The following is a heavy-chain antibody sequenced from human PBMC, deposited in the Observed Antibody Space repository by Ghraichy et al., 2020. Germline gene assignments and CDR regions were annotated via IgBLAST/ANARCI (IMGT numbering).Heavy chain of an antibody. CDR2: ISSSSSTI. CDR3: AKSPSLEVDYYYYYYMDV. V-gene: IGHV3-48*04. D-gene: IGHD1-1*01. CDR1: GFTFSSYS. J-gene: IGHJ6*03. Sequence: GESLNISCAASGFTFSSYSMNWVRQAPGKGLEWVSYISSSSSTIYYADSVKGRFTISRDNAKNSLYLQMNSLRAEDTAVYYCAKSPSLEVDYYYYYYMDVWGKGTTVTVSS.